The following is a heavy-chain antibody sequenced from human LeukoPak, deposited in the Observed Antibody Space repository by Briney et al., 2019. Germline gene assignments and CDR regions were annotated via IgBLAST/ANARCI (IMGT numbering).Heavy chain of an antibody. D-gene: IGHD6-13*01. CDR1: GFTFSSYW. J-gene: IGHJ6*03. CDR2: INSDGSST. CDR3: AKDRVATERYYMDV. Sequence: GGSLRLSCAASGFTFSSYWMHWVRQAPGKGLVWVSRINSDGSSTSYADSVKGRFTISRDNAKNTLYLQMNSLRAEDSAVYYCAKDRVATERYYMDVWGKGTTVTISS. V-gene: IGHV3-74*01.